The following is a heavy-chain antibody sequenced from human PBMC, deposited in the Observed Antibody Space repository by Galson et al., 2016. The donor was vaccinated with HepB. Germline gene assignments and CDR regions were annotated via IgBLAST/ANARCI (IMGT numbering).Heavy chain of an antibody. CDR1: GGTFSSYA. V-gene: IGHV1-69*13. CDR3: ARDSSSSDSSGYLLPLKY. CDR2: IIPFFGTS. J-gene: IGHJ4*02. D-gene: IGHD3-22*01. Sequence: SVKVSCKASGGTFSSYAINWVRQAPGQGLEWMGGIIPFFGTSNYAQKFQGRVTITADESTSTAYMELSSLRSEDTAVYYCARDSSSSDSSGYLLPLKYWGQGTLVTVSS.